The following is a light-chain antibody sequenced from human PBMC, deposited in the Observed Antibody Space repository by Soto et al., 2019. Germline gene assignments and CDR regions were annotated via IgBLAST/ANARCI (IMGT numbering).Light chain of an antibody. J-gene: IGLJ3*02. CDR3: SSYTSSSTWV. CDR1: SSDVGGYNY. Sequence: QSVLTQPAFVSGSPGQSITISCTGTSSDVGGYNYVSWYQQHPGKAPKLMIYDVSNRPSGVSNRFSGSKSGNTASLTISGLQAEDEADYYCSSYTSSSTWVFGGGTKLTVL. CDR2: DVS. V-gene: IGLV2-14*01.